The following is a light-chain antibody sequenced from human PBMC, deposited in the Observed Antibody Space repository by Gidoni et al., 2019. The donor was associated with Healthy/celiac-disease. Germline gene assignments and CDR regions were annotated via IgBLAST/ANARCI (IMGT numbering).Light chain of an antibody. CDR3: QQYNNWPPLT. V-gene: IGKV3-15*01. Sequence: IVMTQSPATLSVSPGERATLSCRASKSVSSNLACSQQKPGQAPRLLIYGASTRATGIPARFSGSGSGTEFTLTISSLQSEDFAVYYCQQYNNWPPLTFGGGTKVEIK. CDR2: GAS. J-gene: IGKJ4*01. CDR1: KSVSSN.